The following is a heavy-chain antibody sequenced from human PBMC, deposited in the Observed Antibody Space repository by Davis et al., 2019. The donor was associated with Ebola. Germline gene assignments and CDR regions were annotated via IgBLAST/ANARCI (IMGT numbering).Heavy chain of an antibody. CDR1: GYTFSSYG. V-gene: IGHV1-18*01. CDR3: ARDPLAYSSSPDGMDV. J-gene: IGHJ6*02. D-gene: IGHD6-13*01. CDR2: ISAYNGNT. Sequence: APVKVSCKASGYTFSSYGISWVRQAPGQGLEWMGWISAYNGNTNYAQKLQVRFTMTTDTSTSTAYMDLRSLRSDDTAVYYCARDPLAYSSSPDGMDVWGQGTTVTVSS.